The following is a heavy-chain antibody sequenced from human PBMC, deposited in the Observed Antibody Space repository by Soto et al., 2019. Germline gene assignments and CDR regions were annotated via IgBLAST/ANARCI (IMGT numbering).Heavy chain of an antibody. V-gene: IGHV1-2*02. CDR1: GYTFTVYY. D-gene: IGHD6-13*01. Sequence: ASVKVSCKASGYTFTVYYMHWVRQAPGQGLEWMGWISPNSGGTFAAQKFQGRVTMTRDTSVNMAYMELTSLKSDDTAVYYCARQRKGAAAGPVDAFDIWGQGTMVTV. CDR2: ISPNSGGT. J-gene: IGHJ3*02. CDR3: ARQRKGAAAGPVDAFDI.